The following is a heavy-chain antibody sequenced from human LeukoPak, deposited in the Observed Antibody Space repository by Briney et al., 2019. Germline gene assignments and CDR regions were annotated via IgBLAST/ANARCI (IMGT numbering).Heavy chain of an antibody. Sequence: ASVKVSCKASGYTFISYAMHWVRQAPGQRLEWMGWINAGNGNTKYSQKFQGRVTITRDTSANTAYMELSSLRSEDTAVYYCARVGYSSSWLIDYWGQGTLATVSS. D-gene: IGHD6-13*01. V-gene: IGHV1-3*01. J-gene: IGHJ4*02. CDR3: ARVGYSSSWLIDY. CDR1: GYTFISYA. CDR2: INAGNGNT.